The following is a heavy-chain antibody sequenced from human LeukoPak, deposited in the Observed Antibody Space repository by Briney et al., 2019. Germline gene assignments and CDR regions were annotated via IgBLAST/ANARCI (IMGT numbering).Heavy chain of an antibody. D-gene: IGHD3-10*01. CDR1: GFTFSSYG. CDR3: VKDQSGSDYHYGMDV. V-gene: IGHV3-30*18. CDR2: ISYDGSDK. J-gene: IGHJ6*02. Sequence: PGRSLRLSCAASGFTFSSYGMHWVRQAPGKGLEWVAVISYDGSDKYHADSVKGRFTISRDNSKNTLYLQMNSLRAEDTAVYYCVKDQSGSDYHYGMDVWGQGTTVTVSS.